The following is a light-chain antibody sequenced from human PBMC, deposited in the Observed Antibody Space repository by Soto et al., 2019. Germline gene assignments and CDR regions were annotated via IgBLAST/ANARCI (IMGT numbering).Light chain of an antibody. V-gene: IGKV3-20*01. J-gene: IGKJ1*01. CDR3: QQYGSSPTWT. CDR1: QSVSSY. Sequence: EIVLTQSPATLSLSPGERATLSCRASQSVSSYLAWYQQKPGQAPRLLIYGASTRATGIPDRFSGSGSGTDFTLTINRLEPEDFAVYYCQQYGSSPTWTFGQGTKVDIK. CDR2: GAS.